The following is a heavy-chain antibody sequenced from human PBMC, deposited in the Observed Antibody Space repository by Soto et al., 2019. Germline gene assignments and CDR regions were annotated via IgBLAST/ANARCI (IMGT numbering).Heavy chain of an antibody. V-gene: IGHV3-21*01. J-gene: IGHJ6*02. D-gene: IGHD2-2*01. CDR3: ARDRYCSSTSCYNYYYGMDV. CDR2: ISSSSSYI. Sequence: LRLSCAASGFTFSSYSMNWVRQAPGKGLEWVSSISSSSSYIYYADSVKGRFTISRDNAKNSLYLQMNSLRAEDTAVYYYARDRYCSSTSCYNYYYGMDVWGQGTTVTV. CDR1: GFTFSSYS.